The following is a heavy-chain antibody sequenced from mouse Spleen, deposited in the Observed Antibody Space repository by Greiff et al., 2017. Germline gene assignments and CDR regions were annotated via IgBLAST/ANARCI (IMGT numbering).Heavy chain of an antibody. D-gene: IGHD2-10*01. Sequence: QVQLQQSGPGLVAPSQSLSITCTVSGFSLTGYGVNWVRQPPGKGLEWLGMIWGDGSTDYNSALKSRLNISKDNSKSQVFLKMNSLQTDDTARYYCARERAYYGLDYWGQGTTLTVSS. V-gene: IGHV2-6-7*01. J-gene: IGHJ2*01. CDR3: ARERAYYGLDY. CDR2: IWGDGST. CDR1: GFSLTGYG.